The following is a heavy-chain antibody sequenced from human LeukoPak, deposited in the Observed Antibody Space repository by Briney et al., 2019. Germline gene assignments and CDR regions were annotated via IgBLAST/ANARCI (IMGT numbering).Heavy chain of an antibody. J-gene: IGHJ4*02. D-gene: IGHD3-22*01. CDR2: INHSGST. Sequence: NPSETLSLTCAVYGGSFSDYYWSWIRQPPGKGLEWIGEINHSGSTNYNPSLKSRVTISLDTSKNQFSLKLSSGTAADTAVYYCARLGASSGYYDYWGQGTLVTVSS. CDR3: ARLGASSGYYDY. CDR1: GGSFSDYY. V-gene: IGHV4-34*01.